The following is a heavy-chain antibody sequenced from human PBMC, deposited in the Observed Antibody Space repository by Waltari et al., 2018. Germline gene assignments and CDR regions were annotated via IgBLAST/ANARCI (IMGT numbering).Heavy chain of an antibody. Sequence: EVQLVESGGGLVHPGGSLRLSCAASGFPVSSNHRSWVRQAPGKGLEWVSLIYSAGSTYYADSVRGRFSISRDNSKNTLHLQMNSLRAEDTAMYYCARARDEDTAMVYFDHWGQGTLISVSS. V-gene: IGHV3-66*02. CDR3: ARARDEDTAMVYFDH. D-gene: IGHD5-18*01. CDR1: GFPVSSNH. CDR2: IYSAGST. J-gene: IGHJ4*02.